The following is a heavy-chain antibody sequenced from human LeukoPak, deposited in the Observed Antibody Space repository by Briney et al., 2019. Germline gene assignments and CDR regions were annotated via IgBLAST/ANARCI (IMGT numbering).Heavy chain of an antibody. CDR3: AKALEGGRYWRRRSCYSFCY. V-gene: IGHV3-23*01. Sequence: PGGSLRLSCVASGFTFSGYAMSWVRQAPGKGLEWVSAISGSGGSTYYADSVKGRFTISRDNFQNTLYLQMNSLRAEDTAVYYFAKALEGGRYWRRRSCYSFCYWGQGTLVTVSS. CDR1: GFTFSGYA. CDR2: ISGSGGST. J-gene: IGHJ4*02. D-gene: IGHD2-2*01.